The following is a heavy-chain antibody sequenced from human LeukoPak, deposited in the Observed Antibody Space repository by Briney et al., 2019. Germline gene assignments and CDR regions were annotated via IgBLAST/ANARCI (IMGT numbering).Heavy chain of an antibody. CDR3: ARVGGFGERGMDV. CDR1: GYNFISYI. V-gene: IGHV7-4-1*02. CDR2: INPNGGNP. Sequence: ASVKVSCKASGYNFISYIMRWVRQAPGQGLEWMGWINPNGGNPTYAQDFIGRFVFSLAPSVSTAYLQISSLKAEATAVYYCARVGGFGERGMDVWGQGTTVTVSS. D-gene: IGHD3-10*01. J-gene: IGHJ6*02.